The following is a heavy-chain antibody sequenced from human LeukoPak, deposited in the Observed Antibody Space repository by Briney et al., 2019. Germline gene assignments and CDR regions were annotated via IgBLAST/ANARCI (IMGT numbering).Heavy chain of an antibody. J-gene: IGHJ5*02. V-gene: IGHV1-8*01. CDR2: MNPNSGNT. CDR3: ARGGCSSTSCYLNWFDP. D-gene: IGHD2-2*01. CDR1: GYTFTIYD. Sequence: ASVTVSCKASGYTFTIYDINWVRQAPGQGLEWMGWMNPNSGNTGYAQKFQGRVTMTRNTSISTAYMELSSLRSEDTAVYYCARGGCSSTSCYLNWFDPWGQGTLVTVSS.